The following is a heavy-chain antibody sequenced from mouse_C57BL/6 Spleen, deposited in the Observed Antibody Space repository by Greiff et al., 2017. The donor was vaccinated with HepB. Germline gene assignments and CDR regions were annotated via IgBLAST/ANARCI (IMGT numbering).Heavy chain of an antibody. CDR2: IWSGGST. J-gene: IGHJ4*01. CDR1: GFSLTSYG. Sequence: QVQLKESGPGLVQPSQSLSITCTVSGFSLTSYGVHWVRQSPGKGLEWLGVIWSGGSTDYNAAFISRLSISKDNSKSQVFFKMNSLQADDTAIYYCASTTVVATRNYAMDYWGQGTSVTVSS. V-gene: IGHV2-2*01. D-gene: IGHD1-1*01. CDR3: ASTTVVATRNYAMDY.